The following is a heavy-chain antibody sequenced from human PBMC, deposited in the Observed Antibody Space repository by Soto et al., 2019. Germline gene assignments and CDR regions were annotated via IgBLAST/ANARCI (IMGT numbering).Heavy chain of an antibody. CDR3: AADYGDYSYYYYYYGMDV. CDR1: GFTFTSSS. CDR2: IVVGSGNT. Sequence: SVKVSCKASGFTFTSSSVQWVRQARGQRLEWIGWIVVGSGNTNYAQKFQERVTITRDMSTSTAYMELSSLRSEDTAVYYCAADYGDYSYYYYYYGMDVWGQGTTVTVSS. J-gene: IGHJ6*02. D-gene: IGHD4-17*01. V-gene: IGHV1-58*01.